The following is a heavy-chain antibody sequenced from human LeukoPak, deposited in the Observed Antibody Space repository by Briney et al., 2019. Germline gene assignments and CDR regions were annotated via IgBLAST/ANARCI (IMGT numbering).Heavy chain of an antibody. V-gene: IGHV3-23*01. CDR2: SGTDGDT. D-gene: IGHD3-22*01. CDR1: VFTFDRSA. CDR3: AKKTPGNYPYDY. Sequence: PGGSLRLSCAASVFTFDRSAMNGVRQAPGKGLDGVSASGTDGDTYYAHSVKRRFTISRDNSKNTLYLQMTSQRAEDTAVYYCAKKTPGNYPYDYWGQGTLVTVSP. J-gene: IGHJ4*02.